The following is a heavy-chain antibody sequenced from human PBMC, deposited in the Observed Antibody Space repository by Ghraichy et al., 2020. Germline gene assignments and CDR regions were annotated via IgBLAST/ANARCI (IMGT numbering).Heavy chain of an antibody. V-gene: IGHV3-9*01. D-gene: IGHD6-19*01. CDR3: AKALVAVAGTSPFDY. J-gene: IGHJ4*02. CDR2: ISWNSGSI. CDR1: GFTFDDYA. Sequence: GGSLRLSCAASGFTFDDYAMHWVRQAPGKGLEWVSGISWNSGSIGYADSVTGRFTISRDNAKNSLYLQMNSLRAEDTALYYCAKALVAVAGTSPFDYWRQGTLVTVSS.